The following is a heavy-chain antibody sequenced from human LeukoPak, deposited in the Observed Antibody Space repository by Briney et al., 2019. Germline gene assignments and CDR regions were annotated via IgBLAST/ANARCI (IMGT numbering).Heavy chain of an antibody. Sequence: ASVKVSCKASGYTFTSYDINWVRQATGQGLEWMGWMNPNSGNTGYAQKFQGRVTMTRNTSISTAYMELSRMRSEDTAVYYCARGMGRTMVRGVLYWGQGTLVTVSS. V-gene: IGHV1-8*01. CDR3: ARGMGRTMVRGVLY. D-gene: IGHD3-10*01. J-gene: IGHJ4*02. CDR2: MNPNSGNT. CDR1: GYTFTSYD.